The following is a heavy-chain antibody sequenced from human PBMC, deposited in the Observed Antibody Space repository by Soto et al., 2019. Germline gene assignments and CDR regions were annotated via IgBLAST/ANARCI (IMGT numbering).Heavy chain of an antibody. D-gene: IGHD3-22*01. Sequence: SSVKVSCKASGGTFSSYAISWVRQAPGQGLEWMGGIIPIFGTANYAQKFQGRVTITADESTSTAYMELSSLRSEDTAVYYCARLTRDSSGLPPTTRYAFEVWGQGTMVTVSS. CDR1: GGTFSSYA. J-gene: IGHJ3*01. V-gene: IGHV1-69*13. CDR2: IIPIFGTA. CDR3: ARLTRDSSGLPPTTRYAFEV.